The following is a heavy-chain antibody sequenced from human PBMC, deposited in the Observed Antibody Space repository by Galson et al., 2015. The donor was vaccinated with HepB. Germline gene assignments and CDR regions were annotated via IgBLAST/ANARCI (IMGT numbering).Heavy chain of an antibody. J-gene: IGHJ4*02. CDR1: GFSLSNSGVG. V-gene: IGHV2-5*02. CDR2: IYWDDDK. CDR3: AHSAHALPEFDY. Sequence: PALVKPTQTLTLTCTFSGFSLSNSGVGVGWIRQPPGKALEWLALIYWDDDKRYSPSLKSRLTVTKDTPKNQVVLTMTNMDPVDTATYFCAHSAHALPEFDYWGQGILVTVSS.